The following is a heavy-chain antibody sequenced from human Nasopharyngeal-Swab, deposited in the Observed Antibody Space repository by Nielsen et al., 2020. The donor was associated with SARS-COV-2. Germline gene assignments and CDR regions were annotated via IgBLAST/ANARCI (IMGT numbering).Heavy chain of an antibody. V-gene: IGHV4-59*12. CDR1: GGSISSYY. CDR3: ARNPLKGGSGSYWYYYYGMDV. D-gene: IGHD3-10*01. Sequence: SETLSLTCTVSGGSISSYYWSWIRQPPGKGLEWIGYIYYSGSTNYNPSLKSRVTISVDTSKNQFSLKLSSVTAADTAVYYCARNPLKGGSGSYWYYYYGMDVWGQGTTVTVSS. CDR2: IYYSGST. J-gene: IGHJ6*02.